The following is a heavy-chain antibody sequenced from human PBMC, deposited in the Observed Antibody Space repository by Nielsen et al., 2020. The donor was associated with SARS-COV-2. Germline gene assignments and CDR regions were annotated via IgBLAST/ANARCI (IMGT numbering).Heavy chain of an antibody. CDR2: IYYSGST. CDR1: GGSVSSGSYY. V-gene: IGHV4-61*01. Sequence: SETLSLTCTVSGGSVSSGSYYWSWIRQPPGKGLEWIGYIYYSGSTNYNPSLKSRVTISVDTSKNQFSLKLSSVTAADTAVYYCARDHHYWSRIDYWGQGTLVTVSS. CDR3: ARDHHYWSRIDY. D-gene: IGHD1-14*01. J-gene: IGHJ4*02.